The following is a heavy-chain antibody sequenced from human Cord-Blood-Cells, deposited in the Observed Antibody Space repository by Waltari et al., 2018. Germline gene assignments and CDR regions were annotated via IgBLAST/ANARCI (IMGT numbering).Heavy chain of an antibody. CDR1: GGSISSYY. J-gene: IGHJ4*02. CDR2: IYTSGST. Sequence: QVQLQESGPGLVKPSETLSLTCTVSGGSISSYYWRWIRPPAGQGLEWIGRIYTSGSTNYNPSLKSRVTMSVDTSKNQFSLKLSSVTAADTAVYYCARDYYDFWSGYYTAGFFDYWGQGTLVTVSS. D-gene: IGHD3-3*01. V-gene: IGHV4-4*07. CDR3: ARDYYDFWSGYYTAGFFDY.